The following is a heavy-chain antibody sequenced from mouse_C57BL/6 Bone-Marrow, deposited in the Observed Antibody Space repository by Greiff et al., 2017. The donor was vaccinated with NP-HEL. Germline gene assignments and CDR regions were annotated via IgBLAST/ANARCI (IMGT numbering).Heavy chain of an antibody. J-gene: IGHJ2*01. CDR3: ARHVRYDYGSRSYFDY. CDR2: FYPGSGSI. D-gene: IGHD1-1*01. CDR1: GYTFTKYT. V-gene: IGHV1-62-2*01. Sequence: QVQLQQSGAELVKPGASVKLSCKASGYTFTKYTIHWVKQRSGQGLEWIGWFYPGSGSIKYNEKFKDKATLTADKSSSTVYMALSRLTSEDSAVYVCARHVRYDYGSRSYFDYWGKGTTLTVSS.